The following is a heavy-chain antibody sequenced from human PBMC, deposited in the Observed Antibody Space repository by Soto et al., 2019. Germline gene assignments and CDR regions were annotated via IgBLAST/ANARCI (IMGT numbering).Heavy chain of an antibody. J-gene: IGHJ5*02. CDR2: ISAGNGNT. V-gene: IGHV1-3*01. D-gene: IGHD1-7*01. CDR1: GYTFTSNA. Sequence: ASVKVSCKASGYTFTSNAIHWVRQAPGQRLEWMGWISAGNGNTKYSQKFQGRVTITRDTSASTAYMELSSLRSEDTAVYFCARNWNYDMTFDPWGQGTLVTVSS. CDR3: ARNWNYDMTFDP.